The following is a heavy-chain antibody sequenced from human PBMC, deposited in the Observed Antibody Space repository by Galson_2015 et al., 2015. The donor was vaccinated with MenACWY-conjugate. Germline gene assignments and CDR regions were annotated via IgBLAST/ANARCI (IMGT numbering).Heavy chain of an antibody. CDR3: ARHPPGGQGMDV. Sequence: QSGAEVKKPGESLQISCKTTGYSFPTYWIAWVRQMPGTGLEWVGLISPIDSKTRYSPAFEGQVTISADKSISTAYLQWNSLQASDTAMYYCARHPPGGQGMDVWGQGTTVTVSS. CDR1: GYSFPTYW. D-gene: IGHD1-26*01. V-gene: IGHV5-51*01. CDR2: ISPIDSKT. J-gene: IGHJ6*02.